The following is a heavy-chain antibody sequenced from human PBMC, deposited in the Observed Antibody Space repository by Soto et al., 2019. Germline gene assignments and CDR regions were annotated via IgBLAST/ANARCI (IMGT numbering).Heavy chain of an antibody. CDR3: AKESEWLPDY. V-gene: IGHV3-30*18. CDR2: ISYDGSNK. D-gene: IGHD3-3*01. Sequence: QVQLVESGGGVVQPGRSLRLSCAASGFTFSSYGMHWVRQAPGKGLEWVAVISYDGSNKYYADSVKGRFTISRDNSKNTLYLQMNSLRAEDTAVYYCAKESEWLPDYWGQGTLVTVSS. CDR1: GFTFSSYG. J-gene: IGHJ4*02.